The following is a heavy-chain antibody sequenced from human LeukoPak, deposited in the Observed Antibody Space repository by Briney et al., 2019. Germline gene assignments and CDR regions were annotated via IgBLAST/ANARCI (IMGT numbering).Heavy chain of an antibody. Sequence: ASVKVSCKASGYTFTSYAMHWVRQAPGQRHEWMGWINAGNGNTKYSQKFQGRVTITRDTSASTAYMELSSLRSEDTAVYYCARSPLPVVWFGESGWFDPWGQGTLVTVSS. D-gene: IGHD3-10*01. V-gene: IGHV1-3*01. J-gene: IGHJ5*02. CDR3: ARSPLPVVWFGESGWFDP. CDR2: INAGNGNT. CDR1: GYTFTSYA.